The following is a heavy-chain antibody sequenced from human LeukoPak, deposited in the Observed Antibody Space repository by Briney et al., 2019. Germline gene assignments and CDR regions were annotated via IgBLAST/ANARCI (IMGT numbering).Heavy chain of an antibody. CDR2: IIPIFGTA. J-gene: IGHJ5*02. V-gene: IGHV1-69*06. CDR1: GGTFSSYA. Sequence: ASVKVSCKASGGTFSSYAISWVRQAPGQGLEWMGGIIPIFGTANYAQKFQGRVTITADKSTSTAYMELSSLRSEDTAVYYCARHTSTTLVLRFLERREGFDPWGQGTLVTVSS. CDR3: ARHTSTTLVLRFLERREGFDP. D-gene: IGHD3-3*01.